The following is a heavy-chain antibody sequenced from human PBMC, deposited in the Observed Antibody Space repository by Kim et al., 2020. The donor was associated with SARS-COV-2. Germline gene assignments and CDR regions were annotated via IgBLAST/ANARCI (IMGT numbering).Heavy chain of an antibody. CDR1: GYTFTGYY. CDR2: INPNSGGT. D-gene: IGHD6-13*01. CDR3: ARDAPPSRVYYYYGMDV. J-gene: IGHJ6*02. V-gene: IGHV1-2*06. Sequence: ASVKVSCKASGYTFTGYYMHWVRQAPGQGLEWMGRINPNSGGTNYAQKFQGRVTMTRDTSISTAYMELSRLRSDDTAVYYCARDAPPSRVYYYYGMDVWGQGTTVTVSS.